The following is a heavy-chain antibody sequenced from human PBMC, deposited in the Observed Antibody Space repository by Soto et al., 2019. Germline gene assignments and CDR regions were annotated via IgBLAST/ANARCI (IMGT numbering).Heavy chain of an antibody. J-gene: IGHJ6*02. V-gene: IGHV3-21*01. D-gene: IGHD2-2*02. Sequence: GSLRLSCVGSGFTFSTYSINWVRQAPGKGLEWVSSISSRSDIYYADSVKGRFTISRDNAKNSVSLQMNSLRAEDTAVYYCAREYTAWPLAYGLDVWGQGTTVTVSS. CDR2: ISSRSDI. CDR3: AREYTAWPLAYGLDV. CDR1: GFTFSTYS.